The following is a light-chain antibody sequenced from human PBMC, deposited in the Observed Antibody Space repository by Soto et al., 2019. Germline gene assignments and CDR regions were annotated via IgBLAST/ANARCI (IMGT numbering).Light chain of an antibody. CDR2: SAS. CDR3: QQYNSYSTFGPAT. Sequence: DIQMTQSPSTLSASVGDRVTITCRASQSISTWLAWYQQKPGKAPKLLIYSASDLESGVPSRFSGSGFGTEFTHNITSLQPDDFATYYCQQYNSYSTFGPATFGQGTKVDIK. J-gene: IGKJ1*01. CDR1: QSISTW. V-gene: IGKV1-5*03.